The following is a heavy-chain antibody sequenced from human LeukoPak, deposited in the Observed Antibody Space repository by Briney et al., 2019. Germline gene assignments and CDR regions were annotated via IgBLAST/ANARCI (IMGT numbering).Heavy chain of an antibody. CDR1: GFSFSSFA. CDR2: ISGGGSYT. D-gene: IGHD6-19*01. V-gene: IGHV3-23*01. J-gene: IGHJ4*02. Sequence: GGSLRLSCVGSGFSFSSFAMSWVRQAPGKGLEWVSTISGGGSYTYFTDSVKGRFTVSRDDSKSMHFLQMNSLRPEDTALYFCAKRITVSAGYYLDSWGRGTLVTVSS. CDR3: AKRITVSAGYYLDS.